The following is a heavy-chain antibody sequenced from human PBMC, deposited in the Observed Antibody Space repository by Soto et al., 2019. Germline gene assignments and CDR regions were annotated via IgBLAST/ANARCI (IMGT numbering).Heavy chain of an antibody. CDR1: GYSFTSYW. CDR2: IDPSDSYT. CDR3: AITVNGVDSSGWRRGGPWFGP. J-gene: IGHJ5*02. V-gene: IGHV5-10-1*01. Sequence: GESLKISCKGSGYSFTSYWISWVRQMPGKGLEWMGRIDPSDSYTNYSPSFQGHVTISADKSISTAYLQWSSLKSADTAMPFCAITVNGVDSSGWRRGGPWFGPWGRGNLVIVSS. D-gene: IGHD6-19*01.